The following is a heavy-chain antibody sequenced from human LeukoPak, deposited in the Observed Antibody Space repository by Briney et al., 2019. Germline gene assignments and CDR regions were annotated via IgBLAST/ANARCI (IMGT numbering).Heavy chain of an antibody. D-gene: IGHD5-18*01. Sequence: PSETLSLTCTVCGGSISISSYYWGWIRQPPGKGLEWIGSIYYSGSTYYNPSLKSRVTISVDTSKNQFSLKLSSVTAADTAVYYCASDSYGNYWGQGTLVTVSS. V-gene: IGHV4-39*01. J-gene: IGHJ4*02. CDR1: GGSISISSYY. CDR3: ASDSYGNY. CDR2: IYYSGST.